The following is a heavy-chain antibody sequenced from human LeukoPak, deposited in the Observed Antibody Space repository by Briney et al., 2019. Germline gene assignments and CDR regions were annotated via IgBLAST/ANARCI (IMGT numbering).Heavy chain of an antibody. CDR3: ARDGTYYDFWSGEYGMDV. Sequence: GRSLRLSCAASGFTFSSDWMHWVRQATGQGLVWVSRINSDGSSTSSADSVKGRLTISRDNAKNTLYLQMNSLRAEDTAVYYCARDGTYYDFWSGEYGMDVWGQGTTVTVSS. J-gene: IGHJ6*02. CDR2: INSDGSST. CDR1: GFTFSSDW. V-gene: IGHV3-74*01. D-gene: IGHD3-3*01.